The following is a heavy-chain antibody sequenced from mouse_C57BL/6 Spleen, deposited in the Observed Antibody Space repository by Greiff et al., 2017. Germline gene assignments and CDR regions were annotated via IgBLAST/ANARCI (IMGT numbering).Heavy chain of an antibody. V-gene: IGHV14-4*01. CDR3: TTDDYVFAY. CDR1: GFNIKDDY. CDR2: IDPENGDT. D-gene: IGHD2-4*01. J-gene: IGHJ3*01. Sequence: EVQLQQSGAELVRPGASVKLSCTASGFNIKDDYMHWVKQRPEQGLEWIGWIDPENGDTEYASKFQGKATITADTSSNTAYLQLSSLTSEDTAVYYCTTDDYVFAYGGQGTLVTVSA.